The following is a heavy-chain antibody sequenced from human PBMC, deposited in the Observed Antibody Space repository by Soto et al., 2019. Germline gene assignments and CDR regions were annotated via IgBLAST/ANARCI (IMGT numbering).Heavy chain of an antibody. V-gene: IGHV3-9*01. Sequence: GGSLRLSCAASGFTFDDYAMHWVRQAPGKGLEWVSGISWNSGSIGYADSVKGRFTISRDNAKNSLYLQMNSLRAEDTALYYCAKDFSPIYCSGGSCYKDYYYGMDVWGQGTTVTVSS. CDR1: GFTFDDYA. D-gene: IGHD2-15*01. CDR2: ISWNSGSI. CDR3: AKDFSPIYCSGGSCYKDYYYGMDV. J-gene: IGHJ6*02.